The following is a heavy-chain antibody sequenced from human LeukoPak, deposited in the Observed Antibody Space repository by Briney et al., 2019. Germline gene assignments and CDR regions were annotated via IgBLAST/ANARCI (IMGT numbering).Heavy chain of an antibody. V-gene: IGHV3-9*03. CDR3: AKDSGGGWFDP. D-gene: IGHD2-15*01. CDR2: ISWNSGSI. CDR1: GFTFDDYA. J-gene: IGHJ5*02. Sequence: GGSLRLSCAASGFTFDDYAMHWVRQAPGKGLEWVSGISWNSGSIGYADSVKGRFTISRDNAKNSLYLQMNSLRAEDMALYYCAKDSGGGWFDPWGQGTLVTVSS.